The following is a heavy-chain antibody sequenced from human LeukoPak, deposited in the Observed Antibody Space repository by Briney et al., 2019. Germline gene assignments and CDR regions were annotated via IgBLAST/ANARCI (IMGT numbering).Heavy chain of an antibody. CDR3: AREGTESQTVAFDI. D-gene: IGHD1-1*01. CDR1: GGSISSSFCY. V-gene: IGHV4-39*07. J-gene: IGHJ3*02. Sequence: SETLSLTCTVSGGSISSSFCYWGWIRQPPGKGLEWIGSIYSSGSTYYNPSLKSRVTISVDTSKNQFSLKLTSVTAADTAVYYCAREGTESQTVAFDIWGQGTMVIVSS. CDR2: IYSSGST.